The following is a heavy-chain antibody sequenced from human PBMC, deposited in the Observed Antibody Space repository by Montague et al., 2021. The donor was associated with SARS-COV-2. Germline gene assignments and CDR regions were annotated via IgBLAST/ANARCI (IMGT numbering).Heavy chain of an antibody. CDR2: ISSSGSTI. Sequence: SLSLSWSASGFTFRSYEMNWVRQAPGKGLEWVSYISSSGSTIYYANSVKGRFTISRDNAKNSLYLQMNSLRAEDTAVYYCARLGVDIVTTAIDYWGQGTLVTVSS. D-gene: IGHD5-12*01. CDR3: ARLGVDIVTTAIDY. J-gene: IGHJ4*02. V-gene: IGHV3-48*03. CDR1: GFTFRSYE.